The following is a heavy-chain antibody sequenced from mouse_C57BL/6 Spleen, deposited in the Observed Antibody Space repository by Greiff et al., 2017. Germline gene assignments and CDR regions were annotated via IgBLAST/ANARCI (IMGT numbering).Heavy chain of an antibody. V-gene: IGHV1-22*01. D-gene: IGHD4-1*01. Sequence: EVQLQQSGPELVKPGASVKMSCKASGYTFTDYNMHWVKQSHGKSLEWIGYINPNNGGTSYNKKFKGKATLTVNKSSSTAYMELRSLTSEDSAVYYCASELDYYFDYWGQGTTLTVSS. CDR3: ASELDYYFDY. CDR1: GYTFTDYN. CDR2: INPNNGGT. J-gene: IGHJ2*01.